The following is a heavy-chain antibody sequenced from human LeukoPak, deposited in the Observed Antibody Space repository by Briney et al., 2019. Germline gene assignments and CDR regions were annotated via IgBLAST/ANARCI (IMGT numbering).Heavy chain of an antibody. V-gene: IGHV3-21*01. J-gene: IGHJ4*02. CDR2: ISSSSSYI. CDR3: ARVSSGYYFDY. Sequence: GGSLRLSCAASGFTFSSYSMNWVRHAPGKGLEWVSSISSSSSYIYYADSVKGRFTISRDNAKNSLYLQMNSLRAEDTAVYYCARVSSGYYFDYWGQGTLVTVSS. CDR1: GFTFSSYS. D-gene: IGHD3-22*01.